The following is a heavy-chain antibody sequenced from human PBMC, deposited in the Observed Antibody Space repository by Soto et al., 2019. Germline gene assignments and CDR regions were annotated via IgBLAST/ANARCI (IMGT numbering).Heavy chain of an antibody. CDR1: GGSFNTRTHY. Sequence: QLQLQESGPGLLKPSETLSLTCSVSGGSFNTRTHYCGWVRQPPGKGLEWIGSIYYSGNTYYNPSLQSRVTISVDTSKNQMSLTMTSVTAADAAVYYCARGPNSGYDPLDSWGQGTLVTVSS. V-gene: IGHV4-39*01. CDR2: IYYSGNT. D-gene: IGHD5-12*01. J-gene: IGHJ4*02. CDR3: ARGPNSGYDPLDS.